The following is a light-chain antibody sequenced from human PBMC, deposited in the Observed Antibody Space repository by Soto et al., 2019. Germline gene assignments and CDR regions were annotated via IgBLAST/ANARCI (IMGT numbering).Light chain of an antibody. J-gene: IGKJ5*01. CDR3: QQYNTWPPLIT. CDR2: GAS. Sequence: EIVMTQSPATLSVSPGERATLSCRASQSVSSNLAWYQQKPGQAPRLLIYGASTRATGIPARFSGSGSGTEFTLTISSLQSEDFVVYYCQQYNTWPPLITFGQGTRLEIK. CDR1: QSVSSN. V-gene: IGKV3-15*01.